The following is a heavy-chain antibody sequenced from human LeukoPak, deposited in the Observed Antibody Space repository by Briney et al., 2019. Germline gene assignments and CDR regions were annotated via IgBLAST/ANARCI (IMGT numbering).Heavy chain of an antibody. V-gene: IGHV4-34*01. D-gene: IGHD6-13*01. CDR1: GGSFSGYY. Sequence: SETPSLTCAVYGGSFSGYYWSWIRQPPGKGLEWIGEINHSGSTNYNPSLKSRVTISVDTSKNQFSLKLSSVTAADTAVYYCARAAHESGSSWYVFDYWGQGTLVTVSS. J-gene: IGHJ4*02. CDR2: INHSGST. CDR3: ARAAHESGSSWYVFDY.